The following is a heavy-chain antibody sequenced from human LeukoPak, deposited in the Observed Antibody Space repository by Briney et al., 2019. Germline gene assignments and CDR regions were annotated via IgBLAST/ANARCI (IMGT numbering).Heavy chain of an antibody. CDR3: AREGGPYSSGWQKPIDY. Sequence: GGSLRLSCTGSGFTFSSYSMNWVRQAPGKGLEWVSSISSSGSTIYYADSVKGRFTISRDNAKNSLYLQMNSLRAEDTAVYYCAREGGPYSSGWQKPIDYWGQGTLVTVSS. J-gene: IGHJ4*02. CDR2: ISSSGSTI. CDR1: GFTFSSYS. D-gene: IGHD6-19*01. V-gene: IGHV3-48*04.